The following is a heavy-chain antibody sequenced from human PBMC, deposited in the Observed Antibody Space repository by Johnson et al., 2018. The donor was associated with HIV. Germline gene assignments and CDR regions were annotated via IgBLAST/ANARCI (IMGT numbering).Heavy chain of an antibody. CDR3: VRDRGTMLLDGAFDI. CDR1: GFTFDDYA. Sequence: VQLVESGGGLVQPGRSLRLSCAASGFTFDDYAMHWVRQAPGKGLEWVSGISWKSGSIGYADSVKGRFTISRDNAKNSLYLQMNSLRAEDTALYYCVRDRGTMLLDGAFDIWGQGTMVTVSS. CDR2: ISWKSGSI. J-gene: IGHJ3*02. V-gene: IGHV3-9*01. D-gene: IGHD3-10*01.